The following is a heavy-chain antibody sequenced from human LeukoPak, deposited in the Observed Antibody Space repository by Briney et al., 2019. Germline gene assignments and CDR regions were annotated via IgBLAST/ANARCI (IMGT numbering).Heavy chain of an antibody. D-gene: IGHD6-13*01. V-gene: IGHV4-34*01. CDR1: GGSFSGYY. CDR3: ARDVPGIAAAGTFWFDP. J-gene: IGHJ5*02. Sequence: SETLSLTCAVYGGSFSGYYWSWIRQPPGKGLEWIGEINHSGSTNYNPSLKSRVTISVDTSKNQFSLKLSSVTAADTAVYYCARDVPGIAAAGTFWFDPWAQGTLVTVSS. CDR2: INHSGST.